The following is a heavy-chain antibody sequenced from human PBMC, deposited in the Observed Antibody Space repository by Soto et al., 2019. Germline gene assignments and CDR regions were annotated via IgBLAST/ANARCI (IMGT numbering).Heavy chain of an antibody. CDR3: ARGSTGAFDR. V-gene: IGHV4-59*11. Sequence: SETLSLTCTVSGGSISSHYWSWIRQPPGKGLEWIGYIHYSEGAFYNPSLKSRATMSVDTSRNQFSLKLTSVTAADTAVYYCARGSTGAFDRWGQGTLVTVSS. CDR1: GGSISSHY. CDR2: IHYSEGA. J-gene: IGHJ5*02.